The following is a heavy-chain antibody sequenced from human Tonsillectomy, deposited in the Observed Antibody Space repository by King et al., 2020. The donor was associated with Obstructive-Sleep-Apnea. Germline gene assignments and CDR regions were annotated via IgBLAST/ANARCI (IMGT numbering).Heavy chain of an antibody. D-gene: IGHD1-26*01. CDR3: ARGRLGADYYYYGMDV. CDR2: ISAYNGNT. CDR1: GYTFTSYG. V-gene: IGHV1-18*04. Sequence: QLVQSGAEVRRPGASVKVSCKASGYTFTSYGITWVRQAPGQGLEWMGWISAYNGNTNYAQKFQGTVTMTTDTSTTTAYMELRSLRSDDTAIYYCARGRLGADYYYYGMDVWGQGTTVTVSS. J-gene: IGHJ6*02.